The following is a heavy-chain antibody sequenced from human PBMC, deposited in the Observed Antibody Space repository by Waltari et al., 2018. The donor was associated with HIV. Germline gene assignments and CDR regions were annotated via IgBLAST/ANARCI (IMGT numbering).Heavy chain of an antibody. Sequence: QAQLVQSGAVVTKPGSSANVSCQASGYSFTALPLHWLREAVGHVPELVGWRNLNNGDSYVVDKLKDRVSMTRDLAINTADLELRGLRKDDTAVYYCAKIMWLDGVKNGGFEVWGQGTMVTVSS. CDR1: GYSFTALP. D-gene: IGHD6-19*01. CDR2: RNLNNGDS. V-gene: IGHV1-2*02. CDR3: AKIMWLDGVKNGGFEV. J-gene: IGHJ3*01.